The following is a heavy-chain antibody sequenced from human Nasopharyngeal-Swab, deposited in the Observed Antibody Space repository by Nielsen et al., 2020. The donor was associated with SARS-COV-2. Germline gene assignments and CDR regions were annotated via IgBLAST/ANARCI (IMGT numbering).Heavy chain of an antibody. Sequence: ASVKVSCKVSRDTLTELSMHWVRQAPGKGLEWMGGFDPRDGQTVYAQKFQGRVTMTEDTSTDTAYMELSGLTSDDTAVYYRATDRRWNYYYGMEVWGQGTTVTVSS. J-gene: IGHJ6*02. V-gene: IGHV1-24*01. CDR1: RDTLTELS. D-gene: IGHD2-15*01. CDR2: FDPRDGQT. CDR3: ATDRRWNYYYGMEV.